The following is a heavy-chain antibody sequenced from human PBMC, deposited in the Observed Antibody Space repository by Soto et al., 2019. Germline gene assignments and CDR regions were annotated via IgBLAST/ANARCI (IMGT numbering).Heavy chain of an antibody. V-gene: IGHV1-69*13. Sequence: SVEVSCKASGGTFISYAITWVRQAPGQGLEWVGGIIPIFGKANYAQKFQGRVTMTADESTSTAYMELSSLRSEDTAVYYCARGAHRGLRFGPLDYWGQGTLVTVSS. D-gene: IGHD5-12*01. CDR2: IIPIFGKA. CDR1: GGTFISYA. J-gene: IGHJ4*02. CDR3: ARGAHRGLRFGPLDY.